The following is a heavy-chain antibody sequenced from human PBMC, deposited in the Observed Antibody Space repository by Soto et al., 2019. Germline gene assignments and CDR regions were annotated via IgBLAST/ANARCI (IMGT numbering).Heavy chain of an antibody. CDR3: ARSAVAAHFDY. D-gene: IGHD6-19*01. V-gene: IGHV1-2*02. CDR1: GHTFTGYY. CDR2: INPNGCGT. J-gene: IGHJ4*02. Sequence: QVQLVQSGAEVKKPGASVKVSCKASGHTFTGYYINWVRQAPGQGLEWMGWINPNGCGTIYAQKFQGRVTVTRDTSIGTAYMELSRLRSDDSAVYYCARSAVAAHFDYWGQVTLVTVS.